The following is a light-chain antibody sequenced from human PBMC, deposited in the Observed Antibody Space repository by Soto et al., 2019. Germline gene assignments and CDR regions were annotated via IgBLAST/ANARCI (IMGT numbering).Light chain of an antibody. CDR3: CSYVGSYSYV. Sequence: QSVLTRPRSVSGSPGQSGTVSCIGTSSDVGGYNSVSWYQEHPGKAPKLMIYDVIKRPSGVPDRFSGSKSGNTASLTISGLLAEDEADYYCCSYVGSYSYVFGTGTKVTVL. CDR1: SSDVGGYNS. J-gene: IGLJ1*01. CDR2: DVI. V-gene: IGLV2-11*01.